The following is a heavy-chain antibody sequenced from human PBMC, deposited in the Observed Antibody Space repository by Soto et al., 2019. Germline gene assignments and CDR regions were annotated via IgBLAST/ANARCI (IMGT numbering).Heavy chain of an antibody. CDR1: GYTFTGYY. Sequence: ASVKVSCKASGYTFTGYYMHWVRQAPGQGLEWMGWINPNSGDTNYTQKFQGRVTMTRDTSISTAYIELSRLRSDDTAVYYCARWSIAVAAQSFDYWGQGTLVTVSS. CDR2: INPNSGDT. CDR3: ARWSIAVAAQSFDY. D-gene: IGHD6-19*01. V-gene: IGHV1-2*02. J-gene: IGHJ4*02.